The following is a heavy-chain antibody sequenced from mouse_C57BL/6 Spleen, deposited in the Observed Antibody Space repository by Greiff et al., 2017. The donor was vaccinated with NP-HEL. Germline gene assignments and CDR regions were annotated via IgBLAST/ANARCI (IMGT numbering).Heavy chain of an antibody. CDR1: GFTFTDYY. CDR2: IRNKANGYTT. V-gene: IGHV7-3*01. Sequence: EVKVEESGGGLVQPGGSLSLSCAASGFTFTDYYMSWVRQPPGKALEWLGFIRNKANGYTTEYSASVKGRFTISRDNSQSILYLQMNALRAEDSATYYCARYYYGSSYWYFDVWGTGTTVTVSS. D-gene: IGHD1-1*01. J-gene: IGHJ1*03. CDR3: ARYYYGSSYWYFDV.